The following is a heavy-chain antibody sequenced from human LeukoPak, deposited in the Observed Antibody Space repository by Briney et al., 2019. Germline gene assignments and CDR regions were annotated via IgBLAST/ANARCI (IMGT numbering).Heavy chain of an antibody. CDR3: ARDLGDYVWGSYRSYYFDY. V-gene: IGHV1-2*06. Sequence: ASVKVSRKASGYTFTGYYMHWVRQAPGQGLEWMGRINPNSGGTNYAQKFQGRVTMTRDTSISTAYMELSRLRSDDTAVYYCARDLGDYVWGSYRSYYFDYWGQGTLVTVSS. CDR2: INPNSGGT. J-gene: IGHJ4*02. CDR1: GYTFTGYY. D-gene: IGHD3-16*02.